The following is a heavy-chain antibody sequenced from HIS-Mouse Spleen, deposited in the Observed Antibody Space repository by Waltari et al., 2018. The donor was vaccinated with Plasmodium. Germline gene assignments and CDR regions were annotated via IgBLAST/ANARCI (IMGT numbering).Heavy chain of an antibody. V-gene: IGHV3-23*01. CDR2: ISGSGGST. Sequence: EVQMLEAGGGLVQPGGSLRLPCAASGFTFISDALIWVPQAPGKGLEWVSAISGSGGSTYYADAVKGRFTISRDNSKNTLYLQMNSLRAEDTAVYYCAKSSKGTGDLWDYWGQGTLVTVSS. J-gene: IGHJ4*02. CDR1: GFTFISDA. CDR3: AKSSKGTGDLWDY. D-gene: IGHD7-27*01.